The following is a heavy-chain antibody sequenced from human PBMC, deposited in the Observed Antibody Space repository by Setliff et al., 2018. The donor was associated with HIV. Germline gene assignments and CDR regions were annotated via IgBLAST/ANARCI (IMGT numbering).Heavy chain of an antibody. D-gene: IGHD3-10*01. CDR1: GYTFTTYS. V-gene: IGHV1-3*01. CDR3: ARGALLAVFDFDH. Sequence: ASVKVSCKASGYTFTTYSIHWVRQAPGQSLEWMGWINVGKGDTKYSQELQGRITITRDTSANTAYMELSSLRSDDTAVYFCARGALLAVFDFDHWGQGTQVTAPQ. CDR2: INVGKGDT. J-gene: IGHJ4*02.